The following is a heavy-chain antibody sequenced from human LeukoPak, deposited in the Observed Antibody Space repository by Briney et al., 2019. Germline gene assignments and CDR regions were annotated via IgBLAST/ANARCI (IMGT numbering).Heavy chain of an antibody. CDR1: GYTFTSYD. J-gene: IGHJ4*02. CDR2: MNPNSGNT. D-gene: IGHD3-10*01. Sequence: ASVKVSCKASGYTFTSYDINWVRQATGQGLEWMGWMNPNSGNTGYAQEFQGRVTITRNTSISTAYTELSSLRSEDTAVYYCARGPSMRMVRGVISRYYFDYWGQGTLVTVSS. CDR3: ARGPSMRMVRGVISRYYFDY. V-gene: IGHV1-8*03.